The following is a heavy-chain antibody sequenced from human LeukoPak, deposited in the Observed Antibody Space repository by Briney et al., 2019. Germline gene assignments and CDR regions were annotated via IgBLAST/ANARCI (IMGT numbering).Heavy chain of an antibody. CDR1: GYTFTNYY. V-gene: IGHV1-46*01. D-gene: IGHD6-13*01. CDR3: ARMAAAGTWYFDL. CDR2: INPNSGST. J-gene: IGHJ2*01. Sequence: ASVKVSCKTSGYTFTNYYLHWVRQAPGQGLEWMGIINPNSGSTTYSQKFQGRVAMTRDTSTSTVYMELSSLRSEDTAVYYCARMAAAGTWYFDLWGRGTLVTVSS.